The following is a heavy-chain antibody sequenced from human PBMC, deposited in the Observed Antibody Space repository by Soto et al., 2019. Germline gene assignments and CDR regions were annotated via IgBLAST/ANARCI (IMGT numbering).Heavy chain of an antibody. Sequence: SWRGAGGSFISSWVGWVRQMPGKGLEWMGIIYPGDSDTRYSPSFQGQVTISADKSISTAYLQWSSLKASDTAMYYCARSNYYDSSGYYSEYFDYWGQGTLVT. CDR3: ARSNYYDSSGYYSEYFDY. V-gene: IGHV5-51*01. CDR2: IYPGDSDT. J-gene: IGHJ4*02. D-gene: IGHD3-22*01. CDR1: GGSFISSW.